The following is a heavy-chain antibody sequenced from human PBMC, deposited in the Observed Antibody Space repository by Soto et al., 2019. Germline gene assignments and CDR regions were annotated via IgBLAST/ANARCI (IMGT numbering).Heavy chain of an antibody. D-gene: IGHD4-17*01. Sequence: GSLRLSCAASGFTFSTYAMNWVRQAPGKGLEWVSGISGSASNTYHADSVKGRFTISRDNSKNTLYLQMNSLRAEDTAVYYCAKARTPVTTPDYWGQGTLVTVSS. V-gene: IGHV3-23*01. J-gene: IGHJ4*02. CDR3: AKARTPVTTPDY. CDR1: GFTFSTYA. CDR2: ISGSASNT.